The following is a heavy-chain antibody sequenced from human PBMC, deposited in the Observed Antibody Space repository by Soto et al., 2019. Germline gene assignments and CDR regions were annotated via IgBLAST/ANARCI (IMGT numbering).Heavy chain of an antibody. CDR3: ARERDGHYPNWLDL. CDR1: GFTVSSNY. Sequence: EVQVVETGGGLIQPGGSLRLSCAVSGFTVSSNYMSWVRQPPGKGPEWVSDIYSGGSTYYADSVKGRFTISRDNSKNTLYLQMNSLRAEATAVYACARERDGHYPNWLDLWGQGTLVTVSS. J-gene: IGHJ5*02. D-gene: IGHD2-8*01. V-gene: IGHV3-53*02. CDR2: IYSGGST.